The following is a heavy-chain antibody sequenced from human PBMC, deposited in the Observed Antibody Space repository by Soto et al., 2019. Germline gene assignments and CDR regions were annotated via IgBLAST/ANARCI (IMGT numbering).Heavy chain of an antibody. CDR3: ASQTVVTSYYGMDV. CDR2: ISSSGSTI. D-gene: IGHD2-21*02. CDR1: EFTFSSYE. V-gene: IGHV3-48*03. Sequence: SLGLSCAASEFTFSSYEMNWVRQAPGKGLEWVSYISSSGSTIYYADSVKGRFTISRDNAKNSLYLQMNSLRAEDTAVYYCASQTVVTSYYGMDVWGQATTVS. J-gene: IGHJ6*02.